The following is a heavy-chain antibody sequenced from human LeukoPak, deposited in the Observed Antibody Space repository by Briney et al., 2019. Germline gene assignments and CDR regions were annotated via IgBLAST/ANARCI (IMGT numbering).Heavy chain of an antibody. J-gene: IGHJ4*02. CDR1: GFTFSYYY. D-gene: IGHD3-22*01. V-gene: IGHV3-11*03. Sequence: GGPLRLSCAVSGFTFSYYYMNWIRQAPGKGREGVSYISSSSSYTNYADSVKGRFTISRDNAKNSLYLQMNSLRAEDTAVYYCARSLGIVVVFDQWGQGTLVTVSS. CDR3: ARSLGIVVVFDQ. CDR2: ISSSSSYT.